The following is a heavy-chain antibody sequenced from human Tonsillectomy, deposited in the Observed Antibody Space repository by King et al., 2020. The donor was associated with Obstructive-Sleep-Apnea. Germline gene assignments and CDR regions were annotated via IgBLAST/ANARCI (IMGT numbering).Heavy chain of an antibody. D-gene: IGHD3-22*01. CDR3: AKEDLYDYDSSGYPTYNGLDV. V-gene: IGHV3-23*04. CDR2: ISGSGGST. J-gene: IGHJ6*02. Sequence: EVQLVESGGGLVQPGGSLRLSCAVSGFIFSRYAMSWVRQAPGKGLEWVSAISGSGGSTDYADSVKGRFTISRDNSKNTLYLQMNSLRVEDTAVYYCAKEDLYDYDSSGYPTYNGLDVWGQGTTVTVSS. CDR1: GFIFSRYA.